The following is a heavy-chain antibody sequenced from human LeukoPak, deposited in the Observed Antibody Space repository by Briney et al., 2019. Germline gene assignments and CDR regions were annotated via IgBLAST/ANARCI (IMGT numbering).Heavy chain of an antibody. V-gene: IGHV4-34*01. Sequence: PSETLSLTCAVYGGSFSGYYWSWIRQPPGKGLEWIGEINHSGSTNYNPSLKSRVTISVDTSKNQFSLKLSSVTAADTAVYYCARGPGFNFWSGYYSSFDYWGQGTLVTVSS. D-gene: IGHD3-3*01. J-gene: IGHJ4*02. CDR2: INHSGST. CDR3: ARGPGFNFWSGYYSSFDY. CDR1: GGSFSGYY.